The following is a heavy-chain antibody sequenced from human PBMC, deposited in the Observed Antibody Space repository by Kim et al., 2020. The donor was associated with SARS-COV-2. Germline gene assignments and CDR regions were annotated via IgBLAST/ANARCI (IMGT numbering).Heavy chain of an antibody. V-gene: IGHV1-18*01. J-gene: IGHJ6*02. Sequence: ASVKVSCKASGYTFTNYGVSWVRQAPGQGLEWMGWISGYNGNTNYAQKFQGRVTMTTDTSTSTAYMELRSLRPDDTAVYYCARVPAARDIYYYGMEVWGQGTPVTVSS. CDR2: ISGYNGNT. D-gene: IGHD2-15*01. CDR3: ARVPAARDIYYYGMEV. CDR1: GYTFTNYG.